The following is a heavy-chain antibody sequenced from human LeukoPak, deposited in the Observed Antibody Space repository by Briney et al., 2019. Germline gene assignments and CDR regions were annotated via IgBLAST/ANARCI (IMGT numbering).Heavy chain of an antibody. D-gene: IGHD2-2*01. CDR2: INPNSGGT. CDR1: GYTFTGYY. V-gene: IGHV1-2*02. J-gene: IGHJ6*02. CDR3: ARYCSSTSCRRLLLLYGMDV. Sequence: ASVKVSCKASGYTFTGYYMHWVRQAPGQGLEWMGWINPNSGGTNYAQKFQGRVTMTTDTSTSTAYMELRSLRSDDTAVYYCARYCSSTSCRRLLLLYGMDVWGQGTTVTVSS.